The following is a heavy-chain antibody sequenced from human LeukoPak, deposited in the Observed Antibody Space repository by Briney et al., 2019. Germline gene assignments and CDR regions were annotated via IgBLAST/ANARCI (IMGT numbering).Heavy chain of an antibody. Sequence: SETLSLTCTVSGGSISSYYCSWIRQHPGKGLEWIGYIYYSGSTYYNPSLKSRVTISVDTSKNQFSLKLSSVTAADTAVYYCARDSLPGRWFDPWGQGTLVTVSS. V-gene: IGHV4-59*06. J-gene: IGHJ5*02. D-gene: IGHD3-22*01. CDR1: GGSISSYY. CDR3: ARDSLPGRWFDP. CDR2: IYYSGST.